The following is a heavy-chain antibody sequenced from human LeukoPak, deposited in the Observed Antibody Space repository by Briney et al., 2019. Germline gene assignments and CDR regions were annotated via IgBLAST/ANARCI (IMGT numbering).Heavy chain of an antibody. V-gene: IGHV1-2*04. Sequence: GASVKVSCKASGYTFTGYYMHWVRQAPGQGLEWMGWINPNSGGTNYAQKFQGWVTMTRDTSISTAYMELSRLRSDDTAVYYCARAAPYSSSWYPRVLDPYYYYGMDVWGQGTTVTVSS. CDR3: ARAAPYSSSWYPRVLDPYYYYGMDV. CDR1: GYTFTGYY. J-gene: IGHJ6*02. D-gene: IGHD6-13*01. CDR2: INPNSGGT.